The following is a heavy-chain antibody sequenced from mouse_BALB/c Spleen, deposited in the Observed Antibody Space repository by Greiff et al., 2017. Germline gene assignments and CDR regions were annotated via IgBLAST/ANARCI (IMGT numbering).Heavy chain of an antibody. CDR3: AREPFYYGSRGAMDY. D-gene: IGHD1-1*01. CDR1: GYTFSSYW. CDR2: ILPGSGST. Sequence: QVQLQQSGAELMKPGASVKISCKATGYTFSSYWIEWVKQRPGHGLEWIGEILPGSGSTNYNEKFKGKATFTADTSSNTAYMQLSSLTSEDSAVYYCAREPFYYGSRGAMDYWGQGTSVTVSS. V-gene: IGHV1-9*01. J-gene: IGHJ4*01.